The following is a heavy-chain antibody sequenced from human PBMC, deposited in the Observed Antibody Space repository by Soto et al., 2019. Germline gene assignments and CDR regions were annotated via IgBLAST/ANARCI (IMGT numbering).Heavy chain of an antibody. D-gene: IGHD2-8*02. V-gene: IGHV1-46*01. CDR3: ARGPGASGLDV. CDR2: INPSGGGT. CDR1: GYTFTSSY. J-gene: IGHJ6*02. Sequence: QVQLVQSGAEVKKPGASVNVSCKASGYTFTSSYIHWVRQAPGQGFEWMGIINPSGGGTSYSQKLQGRVILTRDTSTRTIYMELNSLRSEDTAVYYCARGPGASGLDVWGQGTTVTVSS.